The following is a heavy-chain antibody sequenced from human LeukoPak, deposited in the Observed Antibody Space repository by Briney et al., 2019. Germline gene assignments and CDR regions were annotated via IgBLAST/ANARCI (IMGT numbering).Heavy chain of an antibody. CDR2: INDSGDRT. Sequence: GGSLRLSCAASGFTFSSHAMHWVRQAPGKGLECVSTINDSGDRTYYATSVKGRFSVSRDNSKNTLYLQMGSLRAEDGAVYYCARGRQGAKTRYFDIWGRGTLVTVSS. D-gene: IGHD1-26*01. J-gene: IGHJ2*01. CDR3: ARGRQGAKTRYFDI. V-gene: IGHV3-64*01. CDR1: GFTFSSHA.